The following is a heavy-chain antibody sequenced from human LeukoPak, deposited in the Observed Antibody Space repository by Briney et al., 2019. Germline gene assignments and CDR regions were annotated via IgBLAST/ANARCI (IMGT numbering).Heavy chain of an antibody. J-gene: IGHJ3*02. CDR2: IYYSGST. CDR3: ARRGRIVVVMSAFDI. V-gene: IGHV4-39*01. D-gene: IGHD3-22*01. CDR1: GGSISSSSYY. Sequence: SSETLSLTCTVSGGSISSSSYYWGWIRQPPGKGLEWIGSIYYSGSTYYNPSLKSRVTISVDTSKNQFSLKLSSVTAADTAVYYCARRGRIVVVMSAFDIWGQGTMVTVSS.